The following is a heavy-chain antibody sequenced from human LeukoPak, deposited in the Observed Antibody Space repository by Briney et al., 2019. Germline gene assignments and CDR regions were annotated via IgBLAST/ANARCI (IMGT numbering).Heavy chain of an antibody. CDR1: GFRFVDYG. D-gene: IGHD3-3*02. CDR3: ARDRLGPSFSVSHFDL. J-gene: IGHJ4*02. V-gene: IGHV3-20*04. Sequence: AGSLRLDCATCGFRFVDYGLSWVRRAPGKGLEWLCAINYNGAITDYADSVKGRFTISRDNAKNSLYLRMDSLRAEDTALYYCARDRLGPSFSVSHFDLWGQGTLVTVSS. CDR2: INYNGAIT.